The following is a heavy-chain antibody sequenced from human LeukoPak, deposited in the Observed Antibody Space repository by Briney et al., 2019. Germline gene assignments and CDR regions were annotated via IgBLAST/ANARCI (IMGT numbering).Heavy chain of an antibody. D-gene: IGHD5-18*01. Sequence: ASVKVSCKASGGTFSSNAISCVRQAPGQGLEWMGRIIPILGIANYAQKFQGRVTITADKSTSTAYMELSSLRSEDTAVYYCASPTVAMVPWYTLYYYYGMDVWGKGTTVTVSA. J-gene: IGHJ6*04. CDR2: IIPILGIA. V-gene: IGHV1-69*04. CDR1: GGTFSSNA. CDR3: ASPTVAMVPWYTLYYYYGMDV.